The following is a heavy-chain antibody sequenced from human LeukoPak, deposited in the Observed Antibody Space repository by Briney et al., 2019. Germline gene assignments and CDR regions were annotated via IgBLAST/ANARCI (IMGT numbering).Heavy chain of an antibody. J-gene: IGHJ4*02. CDR2: IYRGGTT. Sequence: GGSLRLSCAASGCTVRSNYVSWVRQAPGKGLEWVSVIYRGGTTYYADSVKGRFTISRDNSKNTLHLQMNSLRAEDTAVYYCARDSSGYHFDDWGQGTLVTVSS. D-gene: IGHD3-22*01. CDR1: GCTVRSNY. V-gene: IGHV3-66*01. CDR3: ARDSSGYHFDD.